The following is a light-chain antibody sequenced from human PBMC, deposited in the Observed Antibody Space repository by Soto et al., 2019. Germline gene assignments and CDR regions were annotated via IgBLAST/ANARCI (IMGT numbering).Light chain of an antibody. CDR3: QQYSSYSPYT. CDR2: QAS. Sequence: DIQMTQSPSTLSASVGDRVTITCRASQSISIWLAWYQQKPGKAPQLLISQASNLESGFPSRFSGSGSGTEFTLAIRSLQPDDFATYYCQQYSSYSPYTFGQGTKLEI. CDR1: QSISIW. V-gene: IGKV1-5*03. J-gene: IGKJ2*01.